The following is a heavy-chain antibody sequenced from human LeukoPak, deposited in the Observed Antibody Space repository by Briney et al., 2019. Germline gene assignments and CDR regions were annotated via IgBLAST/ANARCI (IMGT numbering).Heavy chain of an antibody. CDR2: TWYDEENT. D-gene: IGHD3-22*01. Sequence: PGGSLRLSCATSGFTFSSYGIHWVRQAPGKGLEWVAVTWYDEENTYYGDSVKGRFTISRDNSKKTLYLQMNSLRAEDTAVYYCARGSTMMTTWPEFWGQGTLVTVSS. J-gene: IGHJ4*02. V-gene: IGHV3-33*01. CDR1: GFTFSSYG. CDR3: ARGSTMMTTWPEF.